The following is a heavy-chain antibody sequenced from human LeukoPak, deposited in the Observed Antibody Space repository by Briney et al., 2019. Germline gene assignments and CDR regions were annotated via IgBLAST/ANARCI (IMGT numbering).Heavy chain of an antibody. CDR3: ARDTADSSGYPDWYFDL. V-gene: IGHV1-2*02. Sequence: ASVKVSCKASGYTFTGYYMHWVRQAPGQGLEWMGWINPNSGGTNYAQKFQGRVTMTRDTSISTAYMELGRLRSDDTAVYYCARDTADSSGYPDWYFDLWGRGTLVTVSS. J-gene: IGHJ2*01. CDR1: GYTFTGYY. D-gene: IGHD3-22*01. CDR2: INPNSGGT.